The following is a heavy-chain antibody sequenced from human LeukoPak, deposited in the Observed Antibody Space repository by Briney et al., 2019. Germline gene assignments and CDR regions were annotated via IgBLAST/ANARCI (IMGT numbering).Heavy chain of an antibody. J-gene: IGHJ4*02. CDR2: VLDNVRT. CDR3: ATIKRGNIFGFFDF. V-gene: IGHV4-59*11. D-gene: IGHD5-18*01. CDR1: GGSISSHY. Sequence: PSETLSLTCTVSGGSISSHYWSWVRQPPGKGLEWIGYVLDNVRTKDNPSLNSRFTLSADTSKNQFSLRLTPVTAADTAVYYCATIKRGNIFGFFDFWGQGILVTVSS.